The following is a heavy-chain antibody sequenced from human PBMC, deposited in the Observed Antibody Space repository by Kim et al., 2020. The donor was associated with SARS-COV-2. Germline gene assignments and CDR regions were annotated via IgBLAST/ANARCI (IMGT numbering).Heavy chain of an antibody. CDR3: AGGPMVRGVIDNWFDP. V-gene: IGHV1-46*01. J-gene: IGHJ5*02. Sequence: KFQGRVTMTRDTSTSTVYMELSSLRSEDTAVYYCAGGPMVRGVIDNWFDPWGQGTLVTVSS. D-gene: IGHD3-10*01.